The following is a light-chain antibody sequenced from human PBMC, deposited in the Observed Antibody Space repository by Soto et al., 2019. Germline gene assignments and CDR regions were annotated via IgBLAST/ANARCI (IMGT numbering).Light chain of an antibody. V-gene: IGLV2-14*01. CDR2: DVN. J-gene: IGLJ3*02. CDR1: SSDIGAYNY. Sequence: QSALTQPASVSGSPGQSITISCTGTSSDIGAYNYVSWYQQHPGKAPKLMIYDVNNRPSGVSNRFSGSKSGNTASLTIYGLQADDEADYYCSSYTSSSTLGVFGGGTKVTVL. CDR3: SSYTSSSTLGV.